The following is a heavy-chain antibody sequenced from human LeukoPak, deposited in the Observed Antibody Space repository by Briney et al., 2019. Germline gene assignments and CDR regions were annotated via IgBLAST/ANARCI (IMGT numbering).Heavy chain of an antibody. V-gene: IGHV3-23*01. CDR2: ISGSGGST. D-gene: IGHD2-15*01. J-gene: IGHJ5*02. Sequence: GGSLRLSCAASGFTFSNYAMSWVRQAPGKGLEWVSAISGSGGSTYYADSVKGRFTISRDNSKNTLYLQMNSLRAEDTAVYYCAKGYCSGGSCWYWFDPWGQGTLVTVSS. CDR3: AKGYCSGGSCWYWFDP. CDR1: GFTFSNYA.